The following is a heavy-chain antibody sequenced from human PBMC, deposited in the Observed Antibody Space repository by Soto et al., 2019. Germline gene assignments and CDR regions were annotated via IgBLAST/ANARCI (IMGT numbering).Heavy chain of an antibody. J-gene: IGHJ6*02. CDR3: ARELHGGSYGMDV. CDR1: GFTFSNYD. V-gene: IGHV3-13*01. D-gene: IGHD2-21*01. Sequence: EVQLVESGGGLVQPGGSLRLSCAASGFTFSNYDMHWVRQVTEKGLEWVSGITTAGDTYYPGSVKGGFTISREKAKNSLYLQMNSLSAGDTAVYYCARELHGGSYGMDVWGQGTTVTVSS. CDR2: ITTAGDT.